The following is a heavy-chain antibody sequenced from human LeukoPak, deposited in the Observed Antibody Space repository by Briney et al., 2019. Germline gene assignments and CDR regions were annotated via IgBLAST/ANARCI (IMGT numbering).Heavy chain of an antibody. D-gene: IGHD6-13*01. CDR1: GGSISSSSYY. V-gene: IGHV4-39*02. CDR3: AKDLGSSSWYRGNWFDP. J-gene: IGHJ5*02. CDR2: IYYSGST. Sequence: SETLSLTCTVSGGSISSSSYYWGWIRQPPGKGLEWIGSIYYSGSTYYNPSLKSRVTISVDTSKNQFSLKLSSVTAADTAVYYCAKDLGSSSWYRGNWFDPWGQGTLVTVSS.